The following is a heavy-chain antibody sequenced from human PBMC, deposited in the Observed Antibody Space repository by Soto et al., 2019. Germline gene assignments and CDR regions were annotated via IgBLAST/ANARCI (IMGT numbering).Heavy chain of an antibody. V-gene: IGHV3-23*01. Sequence: EVQLLESGGGLVEPGGSPRLSRAGSGLSFNSYCLNLGRQAPRKGLEGVFGISGNATGTYYADSRKGRFTISRDNSMNTLYLQMNSLRAEDTALYYCAKELIEGGSYYGVVDHWGQGTLVTVSS. D-gene: IGHD1-26*01. CDR2: ISGNATGT. CDR3: AKELIEGGSYYGVVDH. J-gene: IGHJ4*02. CDR1: GLSFNSYC.